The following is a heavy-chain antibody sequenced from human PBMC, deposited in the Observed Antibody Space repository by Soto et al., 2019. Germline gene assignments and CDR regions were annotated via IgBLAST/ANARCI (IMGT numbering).Heavy chain of an antibody. Sequence: PSETLSLTCTVSGGSISSGGYYWSWIRQHPGKGLEWIGYIYYSGSTYYNPSLKSRVTISVDTSKNQFSLKLSSVTAADTAVYYCARDVRPSAAGPNYFDYWGQETLVTVSS. D-gene: IGHD6-13*01. J-gene: IGHJ4*02. CDR3: ARDVRPSAAGPNYFDY. V-gene: IGHV4-31*03. CDR1: GGSISSGGYY. CDR2: IYYSGST.